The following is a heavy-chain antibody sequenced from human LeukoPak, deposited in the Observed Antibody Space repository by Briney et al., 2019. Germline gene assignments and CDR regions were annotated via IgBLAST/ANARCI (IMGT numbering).Heavy chain of an antibody. Sequence: ASVKVSCKASGYTFTSYSFSWVRQAPGQGLEWMGWISAYNGKTNYAQKLQGRVTMTTDTSTSTAYMELRSLRSDDTAVYYCARVVRRQTRGCSNGSGSLEQDNWFDPWGQGTLVTVSS. D-gene: IGHD5-18*01. CDR3: ARVVRRQTRGCSNGSGSLEQDNWFDP. V-gene: IGHV1-18*01. CDR1: GYTFTSYS. CDR2: ISAYNGKT. J-gene: IGHJ5*02.